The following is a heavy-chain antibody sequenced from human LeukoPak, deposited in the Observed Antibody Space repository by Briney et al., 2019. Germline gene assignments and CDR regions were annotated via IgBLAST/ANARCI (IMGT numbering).Heavy chain of an antibody. CDR2: INPSGGST. V-gene: IGHV1-46*02. CDR1: GYSLNELS. CDR3: ARVSATDAFDI. J-gene: IGHJ3*02. Sequence: ASMKVSCKVSGYSLNELSMHWVRQAPGQGLEWMGIINPSGGSTSYAQKFQGRVTMTRNTSISTAYMELSSLRSEDTAVYYCARVSATDAFDIWGQGTMVTVSS. D-gene: IGHD1-26*01.